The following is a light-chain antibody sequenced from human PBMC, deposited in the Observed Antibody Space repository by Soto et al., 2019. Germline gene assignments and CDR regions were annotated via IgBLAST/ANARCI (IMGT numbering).Light chain of an antibody. J-gene: IGLJ1*01. Sequence: QSVLTQPPSASGTPGHRVTISCSGSSSNIGSKTVNWYQQLPGTAPKLLIYSNYQRPSGVPDRFSGSKSGTSASLAISGLQSEDEADYYCSAWDASLNGYVFGTGTKLTVL. V-gene: IGLV1-44*01. CDR3: SAWDASLNGYV. CDR1: SSNIGSKT. CDR2: SNY.